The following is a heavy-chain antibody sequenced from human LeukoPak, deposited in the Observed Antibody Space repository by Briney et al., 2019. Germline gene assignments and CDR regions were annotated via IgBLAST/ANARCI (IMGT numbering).Heavy chain of an antibody. CDR2: ISISGSAK. D-gene: IGHD2-21*02. CDR1: GFTFSSYS. CDR3: AKDVVVVTATPYYYYGMDV. V-gene: IGHV3-48*01. Sequence: GGSLRLSCAASGFTFSSYSMNWVRQAPGKGLEWVSYISISGSAKYYADSVKGRFTISRDKSKNTLYLQMNSLRAEDTAVYYCAKDVVVVTATPYYYYGMDVWGQGTTVTVSS. J-gene: IGHJ6*02.